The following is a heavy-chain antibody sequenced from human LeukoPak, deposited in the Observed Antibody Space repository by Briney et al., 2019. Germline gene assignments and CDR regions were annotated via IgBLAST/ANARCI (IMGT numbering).Heavy chain of an antibody. J-gene: IGHJ6*02. CDR2: ISYDGSNK. V-gene: IGHV3-30*03. Sequence: GRSLRLSCAASGFTFSSYGMHWVRQAPGKGLEWVAVISYDGSNKYYADSVKGRFTISRDNSKNTLYLQMNSLRAEDTAVYYCARDRGNYYGSGSYGLYYYYYGMDVWGQGTTVTVSS. CDR1: GFTFSSYG. D-gene: IGHD3-10*01. CDR3: ARDRGNYYGSGSYGLYYYYYGMDV.